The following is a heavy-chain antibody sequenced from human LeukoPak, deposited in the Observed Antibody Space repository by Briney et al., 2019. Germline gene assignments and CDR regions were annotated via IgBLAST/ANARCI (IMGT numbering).Heavy chain of an antibody. Sequence: SQTLSLTCNVSGVSVSDGRYYWTWIRQLPGKGLEWIGYKYYSGSAKYNPSLRSRLTISIDTSKNQFSLQLRSVTAADTATYYCATPYCSGISCLDVFNMWGQGTRVTVSS. CDR3: ATPYCSGISCLDVFNM. CDR1: GVSVSDGRYY. J-gene: IGHJ3*02. CDR2: KYYSGSA. V-gene: IGHV4-31*03. D-gene: IGHD2-15*01.